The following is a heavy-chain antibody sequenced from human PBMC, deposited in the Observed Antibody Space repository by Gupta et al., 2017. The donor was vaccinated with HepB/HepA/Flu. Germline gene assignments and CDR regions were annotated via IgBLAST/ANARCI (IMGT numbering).Heavy chain of an antibody. Sequence: QLQLQESGPGLVKPSETLSLTCTVSGGSISSNSYYWGWIRQPPGKWLEWVGSIYYSGNTYYNPSLKSRVTISVDTSKNQFSLKLSSVTAADTAVYYCARQQWELLLDYWGQGTLVTVSS. CDR3: ARQQWELLLDY. CDR1: GGSISSNSYY. V-gene: IGHV4-39*01. J-gene: IGHJ4*02. D-gene: IGHD1-26*01. CDR2: IYYSGNT.